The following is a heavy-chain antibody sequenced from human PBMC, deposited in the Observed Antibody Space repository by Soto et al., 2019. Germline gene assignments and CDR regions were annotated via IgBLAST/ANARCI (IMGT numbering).Heavy chain of an antibody. CDR2: IIPILGIA. CDR1: GGTFSSWA. D-gene: IGHD4-17*01. V-gene: IGHV1-69*10. CDR3: AMPAAGTTETEYSQP. J-gene: IGHJ1*01. Sequence: SVRLSGRGAGGTFSSWAISCVRQAPGQGLEWMGGIIPILGIANYAQKFQGRVTITADKSTSTAYMELSSLRSEDAAVYYCAMPAAGTTETEYSQPWGQGTLATVSS.